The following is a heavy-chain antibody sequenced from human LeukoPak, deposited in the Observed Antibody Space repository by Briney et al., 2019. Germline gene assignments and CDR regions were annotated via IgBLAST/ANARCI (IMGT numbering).Heavy chain of an antibody. V-gene: IGHV3-23*01. J-gene: IGHJ4*02. Sequence: GAYLRLSCAASGFTFSSYSMCWVRQAPGKGPERVSGIKESGDITYYADSVKGRFTISRDNSKNTLYLQMNSLRAEDTAKYYCAKYCSGATCSGYWGQGTLVTVSS. CDR2: IKESGDIT. CDR3: AKYCSGATCSGY. D-gene: IGHD2-15*01. CDR1: GFTFSSYS.